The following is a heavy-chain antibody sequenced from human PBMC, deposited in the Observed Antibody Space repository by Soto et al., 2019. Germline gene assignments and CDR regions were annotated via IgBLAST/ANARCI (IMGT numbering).Heavy chain of an antibody. CDR2: IIPIFGTA. Sequence: ASVQVSCKASGGTFSSYAISWVRQAPGQGREWMGGIIPIFGTANYAQKFQGRVTITADESTSTAYMELSSLRSEDTAVYYCARGSSSSFSYYYYYGMDVWGQGTTVTVSS. CDR3: ARGSSSSFSYYYYYGMDV. J-gene: IGHJ6*02. D-gene: IGHD6-6*01. V-gene: IGHV1-69*13. CDR1: GGTFSSYA.